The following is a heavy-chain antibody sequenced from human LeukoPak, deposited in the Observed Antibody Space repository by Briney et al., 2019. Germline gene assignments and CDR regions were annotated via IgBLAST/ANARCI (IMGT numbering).Heavy chain of an antibody. CDR1: GYTFTGYY. D-gene: IGHD3-22*01. V-gene: IGHV1-69*05. CDR2: IIPIFGTA. Sequence: SVKVSCKASGYTFTGYYMHWVRQAPGQGLEWMGGIIPIFGTANYAQKFQGRVTITTDESTSTAYMELSSLRSEDTAVYYCARASWSDYYDSSGYYDYWGQGTLVTVSS. CDR3: ARASWSDYYDSSGYYDY. J-gene: IGHJ4*02.